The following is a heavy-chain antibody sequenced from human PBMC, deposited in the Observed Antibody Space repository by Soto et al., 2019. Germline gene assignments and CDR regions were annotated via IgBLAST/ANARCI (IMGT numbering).Heavy chain of an antibody. J-gene: IGHJ6*02. D-gene: IGHD3-3*01. Sequence: GGSLRLSCAASGFTFSSYSMNWVRQAPGKGLEWVSSISSSSSYIYYADSVKGRFTISRDNAKNSLYLQMNSLRAEDTAVYYCARAGSVVGFWSGPDYYYYGMDVWGQGTTVTVSS. CDR1: GFTFSSYS. V-gene: IGHV3-21*01. CDR2: ISSSSSYI. CDR3: ARAGSVVGFWSGPDYYYYGMDV.